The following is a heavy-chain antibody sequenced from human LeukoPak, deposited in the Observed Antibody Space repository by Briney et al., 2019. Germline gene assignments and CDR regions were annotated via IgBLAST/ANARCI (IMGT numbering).Heavy chain of an antibody. V-gene: IGHV4-30-4*01. CDR1: GDSISSGDYY. CDR2: IYYSGST. J-gene: IGHJ4*02. CDR3: ARDPPGRYFDS. D-gene: IGHD3-9*01. Sequence: PSETLSLTCTVSGDSISSGDYYWSWIRQPPGKGLEWIGYIYYSGSTSYNPSLKTRVTISVDTSKNQFSLKLSSVTAADTAVYYCARDPPGRYFDSWGQGTLVTVSS.